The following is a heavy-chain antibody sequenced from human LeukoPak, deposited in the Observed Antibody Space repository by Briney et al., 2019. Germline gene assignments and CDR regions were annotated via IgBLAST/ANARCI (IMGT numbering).Heavy chain of an antibody. Sequence: GGSLRLSCAASGFTFSSYAMSWVRQAPGKGLEWVSAISGSGGSTYYADSVKGRFTISRDNSKNTLYLQMNSLRAEDTAVYYCAEDNYYDSSGYYARVGYFDYWGQGTLVTVSS. D-gene: IGHD3-22*01. CDR2: ISGSGGST. CDR3: AEDNYYDSSGYYARVGYFDY. J-gene: IGHJ4*02. V-gene: IGHV3-23*01. CDR1: GFTFSSYA.